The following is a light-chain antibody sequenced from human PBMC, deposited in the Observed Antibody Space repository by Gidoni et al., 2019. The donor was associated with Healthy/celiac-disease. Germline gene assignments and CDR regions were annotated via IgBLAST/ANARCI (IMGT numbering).Light chain of an antibody. CDR3: MQGTHWPYT. CDR1: HSIVYSDHNTY. V-gene: IGKV2D-30*01. J-gene: IGKJ2*01. CDR2: KAS. Sequence: VMPHSPLSLPVTLGQPASISCRSSHSIVYSDHNTYLNWFQQRPGQSPRRLIYKASDWDSGVPERFSGSGSGTDFTLTISRVEAEDVVVYYCMQGTHWPYTCGQGTKLELK.